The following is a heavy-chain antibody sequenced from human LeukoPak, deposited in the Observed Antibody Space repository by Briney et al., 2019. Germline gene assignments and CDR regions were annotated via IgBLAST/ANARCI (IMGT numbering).Heavy chain of an antibody. J-gene: IGHJ3*02. V-gene: IGHV3-30-3*01. Sequence: GGSLRLSCAASGFTFSSYAMHWVRQAPGKGLEWVAVISYDGTNKHYADSVKGQFTISRDNSNNTLYLQMNSLRAEDTAVYYCARDPHSSGWYFSAFDIWGQGTTVTVSS. D-gene: IGHD6-19*01. CDR2: ISYDGTNK. CDR3: ARDPHSSGWYFSAFDI. CDR1: GFTFSSYA.